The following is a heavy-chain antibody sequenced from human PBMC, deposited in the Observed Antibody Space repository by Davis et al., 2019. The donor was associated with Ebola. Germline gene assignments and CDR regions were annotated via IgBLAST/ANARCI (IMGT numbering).Heavy chain of an antibody. J-gene: IGHJ4*02. CDR2: ISSSGSTI. Sequence: GESLKISCAASGFTFSDHYMDWVRQAPGKGLEWVSYISSSGSTIYYADSVKGRFTISRDNAKNSLYLQMNSLRAEDTAVYYCARVGPGGYNIDYWGQGTLVTVSS. V-gene: IGHV3-11*04. CDR1: GFTFSDHY. D-gene: IGHD5-24*01. CDR3: ARVGPGGYNIDY.